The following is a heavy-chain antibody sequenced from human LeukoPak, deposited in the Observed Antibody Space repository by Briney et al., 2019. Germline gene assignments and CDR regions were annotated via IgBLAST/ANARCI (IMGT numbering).Heavy chain of an antibody. Sequence: GGSLRLSCAASGFTFSIYGMGWVRQAPGKGPEWVSGIGPSGDKTYYADSVKGRFTISRDNSENTVYLQMNSLRVEDTALYYCAKDIDWLAFEDWGQGTLVTVSS. CDR3: AKDIDWLAFED. D-gene: IGHD6-19*01. CDR1: GFTFSIYG. J-gene: IGHJ4*02. V-gene: IGHV3-23*01. CDR2: IGPSGDKT.